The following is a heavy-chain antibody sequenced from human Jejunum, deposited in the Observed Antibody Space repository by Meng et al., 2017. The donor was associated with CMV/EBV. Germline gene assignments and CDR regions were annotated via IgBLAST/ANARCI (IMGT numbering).Heavy chain of an antibody. CDR3: AHFVGGYYPSRPDY. V-gene: IGHV2-5*02. Sequence: QITLKESGSTLVKPPQPLTLLCAFSGLSSISSGVGVGWIRQPSGKALEWLALIYWDDDKRDSPSLRSRLTITKDSSKNEVVLTMTNMDPVDTGTYYCAHFVGGYYPSRPDYWGQGTLVTVSS. CDR1: GLSSISSGVG. CDR2: IYWDDDK. J-gene: IGHJ4*02. D-gene: IGHD5-18*01.